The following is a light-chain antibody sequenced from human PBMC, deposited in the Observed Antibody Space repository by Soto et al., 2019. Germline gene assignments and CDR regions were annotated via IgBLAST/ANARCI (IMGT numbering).Light chain of an antibody. V-gene: IGLV3-21*02. J-gene: IGLJ7*01. Sequence: SYELTQPPSVSVAPGQTAWITCGGNNIGAKSVHWYQQKPGQAPVLVVYDDSDRPSGIPERFSGNSATLTVSRVEAGDEADYYCQVWDTTSDQWVFGGGTQLTVL. CDR3: QVWDTTSDQWV. CDR1: NIGAKS. CDR2: DDS.